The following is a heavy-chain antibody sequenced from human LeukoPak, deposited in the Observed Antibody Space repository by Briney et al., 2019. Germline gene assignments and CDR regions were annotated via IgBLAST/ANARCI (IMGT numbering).Heavy chain of an antibody. J-gene: IGHJ4*02. Sequence: PGGSLRLSCAACRFTFKDYRMKCVPQAPGKALEGVSDIYSGGSTYYADSVKGRFTISRDNSKNTLYLQMNSLRAEDAAVYYCARGFRYSTGWNYFDYWGQGTLVTVSS. CDR1: RFTFKDYR. D-gene: IGHD6-19*01. V-gene: IGHV3-53*01. CDR3: ARGFRYSTGWNYFDY. CDR2: IYSGGST.